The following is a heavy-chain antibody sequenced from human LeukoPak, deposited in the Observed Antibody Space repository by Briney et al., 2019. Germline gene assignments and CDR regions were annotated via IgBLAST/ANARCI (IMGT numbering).Heavy chain of an antibody. V-gene: IGHV3-48*01. CDR1: GFTFSSYS. J-gene: IGHJ4*02. D-gene: IGHD3-22*01. CDR2: ISSSSSTI. Sequence: GGSLRLSCAASGFTFSSYSMNWVRQAPGKGLEWVSYISSSSSTIYYADSVKGRFTISRDNAKNSLYLQMNSLRAEETAVYYCAAYDSNGYYQRPFDYWGQGTLVTVSS. CDR3: AAYDSNGYYQRPFDY.